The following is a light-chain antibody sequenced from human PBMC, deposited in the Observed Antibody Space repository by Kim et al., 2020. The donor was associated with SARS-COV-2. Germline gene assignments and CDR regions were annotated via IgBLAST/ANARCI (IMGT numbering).Light chain of an antibody. J-gene: IGKJ5*01. CDR2: GAS. CDR1: QSVSSTY. V-gene: IGKV3-20*01. CDR3: QQYGSSPLIT. Sequence: PGERATLSCRASQSVSSTYLAWYQQKLGQAPRLVIYGASNRATGIPDRFSGSGSETDFTLTISRLEPEDFAVYYCQQYGSSPLITFGQGTRLEIK.